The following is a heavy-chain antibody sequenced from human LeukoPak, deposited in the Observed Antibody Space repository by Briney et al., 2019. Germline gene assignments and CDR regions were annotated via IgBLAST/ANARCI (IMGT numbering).Heavy chain of an antibody. CDR1: GFTFSSYG. V-gene: IGHV3-30*02. CDR2: IRYDGSNK. J-gene: IGHJ4*02. D-gene: IGHD1-26*01. CDR3: AKDLPSVGAKGGY. Sequence: PGGSLRLSCAASGFTFSSYGMHWVRQAPGKGLEWVAFIRYDGSNKYYADSVKGRFTISRDNSKNTLYLQMNSLRAEDTAVYYCAKDLPSVGAKGGYWGQGTLVTVSS.